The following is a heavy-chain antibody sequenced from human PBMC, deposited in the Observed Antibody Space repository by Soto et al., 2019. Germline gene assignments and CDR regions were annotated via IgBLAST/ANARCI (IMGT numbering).Heavy chain of an antibody. CDR2: IIPILGIA. J-gene: IGHJ3*02. CDR3: ATGKYYDSSGPSWGAFDI. CDR1: GGTFSSYT. V-gene: IGHV1-69*02. D-gene: IGHD3-22*01. Sequence: GASVKVSCKASGGTFSSYTISWVRQAPGQGLEWMGRIIPILGIANYAQKFKGRVTITADKSTSTAYMELSSLRSEDTAVYYCATGKYYDSSGPSWGAFDIWGQGTMVTVSS.